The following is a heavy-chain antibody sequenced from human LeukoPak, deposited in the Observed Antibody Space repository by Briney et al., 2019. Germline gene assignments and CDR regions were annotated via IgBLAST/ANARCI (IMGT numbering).Heavy chain of an antibody. V-gene: IGHV3-23*01. D-gene: IGHD4-17*01. CDR3: AKEPMTTVTFFDY. J-gene: IGHJ4*02. Sequence: GGSLRLSCAASGFTFSSYAMSWVRQAPGKGLEWVSGISGSGISAYYADSVKGRFTISRDNSKNTLYLQMNSLRAEDTAVYYCAKEPMTTVTFFDYWGQGTLVTVSS. CDR2: ISGSGISA. CDR1: GFTFSSYA.